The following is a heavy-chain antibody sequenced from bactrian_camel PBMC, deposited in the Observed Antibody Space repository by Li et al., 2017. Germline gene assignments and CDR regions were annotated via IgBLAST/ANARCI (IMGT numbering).Heavy chain of an antibody. CDR1: GYTTC. Sequence: HVQLVESGGGSVQAGESLRLSCEVSGYTTCMAWFRQAPGKEREAVASAAVGGGRTYYFGNVKGRFSISISQDNGKKKASLEMNSLRPEDSAMYVCATSDTLACTRGSMGRSDYNYWGQGTQVTVS. CDR3: ATSDTLACTRGSMGRSDYNY. D-gene: IGHD4*01. CDR2: AAVGGGRT. J-gene: IGHJ4*01. V-gene: IGHV3S60*01.